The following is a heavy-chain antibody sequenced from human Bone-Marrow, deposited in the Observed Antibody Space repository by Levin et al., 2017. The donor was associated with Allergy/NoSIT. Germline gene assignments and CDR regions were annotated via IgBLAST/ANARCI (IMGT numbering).Heavy chain of an antibody. D-gene: IGHD1-26*01. J-gene: IGHJ6*02. CDR1: GFDFTNDW. CDR2: VYPADSDT. Sequence: GESLKISCKASGFDFTNDWIAWVRQMPGKGLELMGLVYPADSDTRYSPSFQGHVTISADKSIRTAYLQWSSLKASDTGVYYCARSMGRSYYFYYYALDVWGQGTTVTVSS. V-gene: IGHV5-51*01. CDR3: ARSMGRSYYFYYYALDV.